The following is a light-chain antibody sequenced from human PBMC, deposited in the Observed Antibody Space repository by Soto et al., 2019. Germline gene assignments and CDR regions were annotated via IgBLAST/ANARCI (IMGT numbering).Light chain of an antibody. CDR1: ESLVHSDGKTY. Sequence: IVLTQTPLSSAVTLGQPASFSCESSESLVHSDGKTYLGWLHLRPGQPPRLLIYQISKRPPGVPDRFSGSGAGTNFTLKISRVEPEDVGIFYCMQDSQLRTFGQGTQVEIK. V-gene: IGKV2-24*01. J-gene: IGKJ1*01. CDR3: MQDSQLRT. CDR2: QIS.